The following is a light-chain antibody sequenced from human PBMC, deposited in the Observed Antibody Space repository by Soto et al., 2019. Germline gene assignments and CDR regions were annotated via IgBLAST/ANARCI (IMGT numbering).Light chain of an antibody. J-gene: IGKJ4*01. CDR1: QAISSW. V-gene: IGKV1-12*01. Sequence: DIQMTQSPSSVSASVVDRVTITCRASQAISSWLAWYQQKPGRAPKHLIYSASSLQNGTPSRFTGSGSGTDFTLTITSLQPDDTAIYYCQQARSFALTFGGGTKVEIK. CDR3: QQARSFALT. CDR2: SAS.